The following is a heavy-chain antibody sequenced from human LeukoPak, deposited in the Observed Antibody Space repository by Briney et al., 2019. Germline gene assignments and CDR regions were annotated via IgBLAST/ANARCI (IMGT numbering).Heavy chain of an antibody. CDR2: SKSKAVGGAI. Sequence: PGGSLRLSCTASGFSFSIAWMNWVRQAPGKGLEWVGRSKSKAVGGAIDYAAPVKGRFTISRDDSKSTLYLQMNSLKTEDAAVYYCTTRVINTFGGVVDHDCWSQGTLVTVSA. CDR1: GFSFSIAW. J-gene: IGHJ4*02. CDR3: TTRVINTFGGVVDHDC. V-gene: IGHV3-15*07. D-gene: IGHD3-16*02.